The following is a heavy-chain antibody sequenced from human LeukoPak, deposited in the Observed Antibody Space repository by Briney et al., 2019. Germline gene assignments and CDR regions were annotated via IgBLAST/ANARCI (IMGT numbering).Heavy chain of an antibody. D-gene: IGHD2-15*01. Sequence: PSETLSLTCTVSGASITGYYWTWIRPPPGKGLECVGYIYYTGDTNYNPSLKCRVTMSLDTSKSQFSLKLTSVTAADTAIYYCARYTRIPDYWGQGTLVTVTS. CDR2: IYYTGDT. CDR1: GASITGYY. CDR3: ARYTRIPDY. J-gene: IGHJ4*02. V-gene: IGHV4-59*01.